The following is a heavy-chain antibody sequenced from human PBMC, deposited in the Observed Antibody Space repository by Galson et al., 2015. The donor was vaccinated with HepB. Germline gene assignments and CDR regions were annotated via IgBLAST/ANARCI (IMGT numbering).Heavy chain of an antibody. CDR3: ARPIDSYSSGWYV. V-gene: IGHV5-10-1*01. J-gene: IGHJ4*02. Sequence: SGAEVKKPGESLRISCTGSGYSFTSYWISWVRQMPGKGLEWMGRIDPSDSYTNYSPSFQGHVAISADKSISTAYLQWSSLKASDTAMYYCARPIDSYSSGWYVWGQGTLVTVSS. CDR2: IDPSDSYT. CDR1: GYSFTSYW. D-gene: IGHD6-19*01.